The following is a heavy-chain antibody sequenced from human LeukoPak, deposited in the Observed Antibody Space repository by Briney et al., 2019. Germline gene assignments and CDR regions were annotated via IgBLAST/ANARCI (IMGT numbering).Heavy chain of an antibody. D-gene: IGHD3-22*01. CDR3: ARNADDSSSYPYFDY. CDR2: IYHSGST. CDR1: GGPISNYY. Sequence: KPSETLSLPCTVSGGPISNYYWSWIRQPPGEELEWIGYIYHSGSTNYNPPLKSPITISGDTSKKQFSLKLSSVTAADTAVYYCARNADDSSSYPYFDYWGRGTLVTVSS. J-gene: IGHJ4*02. V-gene: IGHV4-59*01.